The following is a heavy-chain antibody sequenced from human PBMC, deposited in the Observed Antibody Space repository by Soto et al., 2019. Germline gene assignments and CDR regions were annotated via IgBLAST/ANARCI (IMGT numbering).Heavy chain of an antibody. J-gene: IGHJ4*02. Sequence: QVQLVQSGAEVKKPGSSVRVSCKISEGTFTDYSVTWVRQAPGQGLQWVGRVIPVPGTANYAQNFQDRVTLTADTPTNTAYMELRNLKSDDTAIYYCARAPRRMTLARGVPVMDYWGQGTLVIVSS. CDR3: ARAPRRMTLARGVPVMDY. CDR1: EGTFTDYS. V-gene: IGHV1-69*08. D-gene: IGHD3-10*01. CDR2: VIPVPGTA.